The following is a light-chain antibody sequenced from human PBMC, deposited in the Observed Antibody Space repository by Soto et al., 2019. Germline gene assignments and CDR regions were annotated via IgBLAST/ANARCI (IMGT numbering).Light chain of an antibody. CDR2: DVS. Sequence: QSVLTQPASVSGPPGQSITISCTGTSSDVGGYNYVSWYQQHPGKAPKLMIYDVSNRPSGVSNRFSGSKSDNTASLTISGLQAEDEADYYCSSYTSSLYVFGTGTKVTVL. CDR1: SSDVGGYNY. CDR3: SSYTSSLYV. V-gene: IGLV2-14*01. J-gene: IGLJ1*01.